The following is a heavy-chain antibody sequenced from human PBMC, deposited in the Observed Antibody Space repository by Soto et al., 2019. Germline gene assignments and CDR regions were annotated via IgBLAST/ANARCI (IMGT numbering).Heavy chain of an antibody. J-gene: IGHJ4*02. V-gene: IGHV3-30-3*01. Sequence: QVQLVESGGGVVQPGRSLRLSCAASGFTFSSYAMHWVRQAPGKGLEWVAVISYDGSNKYYADSVKGRFTISRDNSKNTLYLQMNSLRAEDTAVYYCAREKIAVAAPFFDYWGQGTRVTVSS. CDR2: ISYDGSNK. CDR1: GFTFSSYA. CDR3: AREKIAVAAPFFDY. D-gene: IGHD6-19*01.